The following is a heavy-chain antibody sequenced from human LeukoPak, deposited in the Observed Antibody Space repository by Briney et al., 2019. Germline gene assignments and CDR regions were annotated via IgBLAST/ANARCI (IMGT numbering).Heavy chain of an antibody. CDR1: IDSFSNYH. Sequence: SETLSLTCAVYIDSFSNYHWNWIRQTPAKGMEWIGEVNESGGTNISPSLRSRVILSVDTSKNQFSLKLISVTVADTAIYYCVRGQGATVPQVGKNWFDPWGQGTRVTVSS. CDR2: VNESGGT. V-gene: IGHV4-34*01. CDR3: VRGQGATVPQVGKNWFDP. J-gene: IGHJ5*02. D-gene: IGHD1-26*01.